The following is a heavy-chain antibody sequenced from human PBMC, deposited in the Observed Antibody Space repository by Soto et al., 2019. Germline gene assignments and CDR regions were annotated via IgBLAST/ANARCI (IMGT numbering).Heavy chain of an antibody. CDR2: IYPEDYDT. V-gene: IGHV5-51*01. CDR3: ARPSDNSKWQEL. CDR1: GYMFTSYL. J-gene: IGHJ4*02. D-gene: IGHD4-4*01. Sequence: PGDALKISCKSSGYMFTSYLIFVVRQMPGKGLELMGIIYPEDYDTRYSPSFRGKVTISADKSISTAYLQWSSLRASDTAMYYCARPSDNSKWQELWGQGTMVNVSS.